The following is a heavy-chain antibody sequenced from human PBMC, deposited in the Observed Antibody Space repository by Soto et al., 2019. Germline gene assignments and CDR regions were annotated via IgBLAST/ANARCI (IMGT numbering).Heavy chain of an antibody. CDR2: IYPGDSET. J-gene: IGHJ3*02. CDR3: ARPNPTGADAFDI. V-gene: IGHV5-51*01. CDR1: GYSFTSYW. D-gene: IGHD7-27*01. Sequence: GESLKISCKGSGYSFTSYWIGWVRQMPGKGLEWMGIIYPGDSETRYSPSFQGQVTISADKSISTAYLQWSSLKASDTAMYYCARPNPTGADAFDIWGQGTMVTVSS.